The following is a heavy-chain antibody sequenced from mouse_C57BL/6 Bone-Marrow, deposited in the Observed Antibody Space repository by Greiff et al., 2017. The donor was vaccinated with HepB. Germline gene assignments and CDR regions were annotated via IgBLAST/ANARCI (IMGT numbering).Heavy chain of an antibody. CDR2: IYPGNSDT. CDR3: TGVWPYYYAMDY. J-gene: IGHJ4*01. CDR1: GYTFTSYW. D-gene: IGHD2-10*02. V-gene: IGHV1-5*01. Sequence: DVKLQESGTVLARPGASVKMSCKTSGYTFTSYWMHWVKQRPGQGLEWIGAIYPGNSDTSYNQKFKGKAKLTAVTSASTAYMELSSLTNEDSAVYYCTGVWPYYYAMDYWGQGTSVTVSS.